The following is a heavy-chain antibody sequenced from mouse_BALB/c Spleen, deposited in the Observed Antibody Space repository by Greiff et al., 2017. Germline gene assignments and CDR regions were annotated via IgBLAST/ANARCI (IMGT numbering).Heavy chain of an antibody. V-gene: IGHV1-14*01. CDR3: ARFCLYYGYCFDY. D-gene: IGHD1-2*01. J-gene: IGHJ2*01. CDR1: GYTFTSYV. Sequence: EVQLQQSGPELVKPGASVKMSCKASGYTFTSYVMHWVKQKPGQGLEWIGYINPYNDGTKYNEKFKGKATLTSDKSSSTAYMELSSLTSEDSAVYYCARFCLYYGYCFDYWGQGTTLTVSS. CDR2: INPYNDGT.